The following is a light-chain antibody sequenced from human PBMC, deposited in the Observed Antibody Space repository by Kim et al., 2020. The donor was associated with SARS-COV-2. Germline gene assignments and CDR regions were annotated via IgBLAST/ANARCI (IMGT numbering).Light chain of an antibody. V-gene: IGKV3-15*01. Sequence: PWDIATLSCSASQTMRSNLAWYQQKTGQALRLLIYAASARATSVPARFSGSGSVTEFTLTISSLQSEEFALYYCQQYNNWPPEYRFGQGTKLEI. CDR2: AAS. J-gene: IGKJ2*03. CDR1: QTMRSN. CDR3: QQYNNWPPEYR.